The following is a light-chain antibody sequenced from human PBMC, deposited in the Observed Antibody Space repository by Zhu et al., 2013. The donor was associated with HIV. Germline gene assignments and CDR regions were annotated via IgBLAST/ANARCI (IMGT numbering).Light chain of an antibody. V-gene: IGKV3D-20*02. CDR3: LQRANWPFT. J-gene: IGKJ3*01. Sequence: IVLTQSPDTLSLSPGERATLSCRADQIFSSSYVAWYQQKVGQAPRLLIYRTSARAIGTPERFSASGSGTDFTLTISKLEPEDFATYYCLQRANWPFTFGPGTKVDVK. CDR1: QIFSSSY. CDR2: RTS.